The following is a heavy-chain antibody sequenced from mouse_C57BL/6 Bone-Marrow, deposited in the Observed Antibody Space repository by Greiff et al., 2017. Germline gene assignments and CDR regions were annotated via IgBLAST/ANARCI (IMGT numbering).Heavy chain of an antibody. CDR1: GFTFSSYG. V-gene: IGHV5-6*01. D-gene: IGHD1-3*01. J-gene: IGHJ4*01. CDR3: ARRSGYLRSGDY. Sequence: VQLKESGGDLVKPGGSLKLSCAASGFTFSSYGMSWVRQTPDKRLEWVATISSGGSYTYYPDNVKGRFTISRDNAKNTLYLQMSSLKSEDTAMSYCARRSGYLRSGDYWGQGTSVTVSS. CDR2: ISSGGSYT.